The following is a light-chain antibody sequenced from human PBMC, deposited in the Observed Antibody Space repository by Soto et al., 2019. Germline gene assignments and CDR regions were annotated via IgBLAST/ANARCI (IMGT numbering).Light chain of an antibody. J-gene: IGLJ7*01. CDR2: LNSDGSH. CDR3: QTWGTGIAV. V-gene: IGLV4-69*01. CDR1: SGYSSYA. Sequence: QSVLTQSPSASASLGASVKLTCTVSSGYSSYAIAWHQQQPEKGPRYLMKLNSDGSHSKGDGIPDRFPGSSSGAERYLTISSLQSEDEADYYCQTWGTGIAVFGGGTQLTVL.